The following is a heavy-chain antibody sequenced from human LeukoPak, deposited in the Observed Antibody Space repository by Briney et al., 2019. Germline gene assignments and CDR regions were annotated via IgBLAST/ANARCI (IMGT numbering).Heavy chain of an antibody. CDR3: AKSLPDAFDI. CDR1: GLTFSSYA. V-gene: IGHV3-30*02. Sequence: AGGSLRLSCAASGLTFSSYAMSWVRQAPGKGLEWVAFIRYDGSNKYYADSVKGRFTISRDNSKNTLYLQMNSLRAEDTAVCYCAKSLPDAFDIWGQGTMVTVSS. CDR2: IRYDGSNK. J-gene: IGHJ3*02.